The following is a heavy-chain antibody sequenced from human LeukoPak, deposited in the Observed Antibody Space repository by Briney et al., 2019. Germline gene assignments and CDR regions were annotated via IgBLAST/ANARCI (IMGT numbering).Heavy chain of an antibody. CDR2: INHSGST. D-gene: IGHD2-21*02. Sequence: SETLSLTCAVYGGSFSGYYWSWIRQPPGKGLEWIGEINHSGSTNYNPSLKSRVTLSVDTSKNQFSLKLSSVTAADTAVYYCARDFDCGGDCYSLGGYFDYWGQGTLVTVSS. J-gene: IGHJ4*02. CDR3: ARDFDCGGDCYSLGGYFDY. CDR1: GGSFSGYY. V-gene: IGHV4-34*01.